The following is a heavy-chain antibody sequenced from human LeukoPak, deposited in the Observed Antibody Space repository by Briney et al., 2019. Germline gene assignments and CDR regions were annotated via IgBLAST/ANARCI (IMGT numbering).Heavy chain of an antibody. CDR3: ARDSYYYDSSCYIDY. Sequence: ASVKVSCKASGGTFSSYAISWVRQAPGQGLEWMGGIIPIFGTANYAQKFQGRVTITADESTSTAYMELSSLRSEDTAVYYCARDSYYYDSSCYIDYWGQGTLVTVSS. D-gene: IGHD3-22*01. J-gene: IGHJ4*02. CDR2: IIPIFGTA. V-gene: IGHV1-69*13. CDR1: GGTFSSYA.